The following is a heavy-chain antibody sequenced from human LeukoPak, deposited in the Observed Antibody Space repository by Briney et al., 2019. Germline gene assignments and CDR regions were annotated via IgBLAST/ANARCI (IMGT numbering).Heavy chain of an antibody. D-gene: IGHD5-24*01. J-gene: IGHJ5*02. V-gene: IGHV3-23*01. CDR1: GFTFSSYG. CDR2: ISGSGGST. CDR3: AKDRAYKYFDP. Sequence: GGTLRLSCAASGFTFSSYGMSWVRQAPGKGLEWVSAISGSGGSTYYADSVKGRFTISRDNSKNTLYLQMNSLRVEDTAFYYCAKDRAYKYFDPWGQGTLVTVSS.